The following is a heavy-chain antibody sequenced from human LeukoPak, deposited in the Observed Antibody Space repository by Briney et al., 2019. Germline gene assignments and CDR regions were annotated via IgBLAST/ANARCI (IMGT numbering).Heavy chain of an antibody. V-gene: IGHV3-21*01. J-gene: IGHJ3*02. Sequence: GGSLRLSCAASGFIFSNYGMNWVRQAPGKGLEWVPSISSSSSYIYYADSVKGRFTISRDNAKNSLYLQMNSLRAEDTAVYYCATPPYSSSWYGAFDIWGQGTMVTVSS. D-gene: IGHD6-13*01. CDR3: ATPPYSSSWYGAFDI. CDR1: GFIFSNYG. CDR2: ISSSSSYI.